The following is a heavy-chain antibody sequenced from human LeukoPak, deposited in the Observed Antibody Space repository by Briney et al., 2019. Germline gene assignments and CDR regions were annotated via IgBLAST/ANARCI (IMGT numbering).Heavy chain of an antibody. V-gene: IGHV3-7*04. Sequence: PGGSLRLSCAASGFSFNRYWMRWVCQAPGKGLEWVANIKEDGGDQSCLDSVKSRFIISRDNSKNSVYLQMNSLRDEGTAVYYCARETDTATPPEYFQYWGQGTLVTVSS. D-gene: IGHD4-17*01. J-gene: IGHJ1*01. CDR2: IKEDGGDQ. CDR1: GFSFNRYW. CDR3: ARETDTATPPEYFQY.